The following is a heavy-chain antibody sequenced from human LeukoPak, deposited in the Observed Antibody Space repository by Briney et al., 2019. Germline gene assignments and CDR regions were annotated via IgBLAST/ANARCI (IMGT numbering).Heavy chain of an antibody. J-gene: IGHJ4*02. CDR2: IFYSGST. CDR1: GGSISTSNYY. Sequence: PSETLSLTCTVSGGSISTSNYYWGWIRQPPGKGLEWIGNIFYSGSTYYDPSLKSRLTISLDTSRNQFSLKLNSVTAADTAVYYCAKGDVSVTREFDYWGQGTLVTVSS. V-gene: IGHV4-39*07. CDR3: AKGDVSVTREFDY. D-gene: IGHD7-27*01.